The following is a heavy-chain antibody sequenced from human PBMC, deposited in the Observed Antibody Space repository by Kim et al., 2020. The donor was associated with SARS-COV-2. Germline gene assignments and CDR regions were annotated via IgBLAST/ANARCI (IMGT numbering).Heavy chain of an antibody. CDR3: ARFSVVPAAMDY. J-gene: IGHJ4*02. Sequence: GYAKKCQGRVTMTRNTSIRTAYMELSSLRSEDTAVYYCARFSVVPAAMDYWGQGTLVTVSS. D-gene: IGHD2-2*01. V-gene: IGHV1-8*01.